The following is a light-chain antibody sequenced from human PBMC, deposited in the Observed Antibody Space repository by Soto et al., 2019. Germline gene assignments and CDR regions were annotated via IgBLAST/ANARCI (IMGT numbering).Light chain of an antibody. J-gene: IGLJ3*02. CDR3: AAWDDSLSGWV. V-gene: IGLV2-8*01. CDR1: SSDVGGYNY. CDR2: EVN. Sequence: QSALTQPPSASGSPGQSVAISCTGTSSDVGGYNYVSWYQQHPGKAPKLMIYEVNKRPSGVPDRFSGSKSGTSASLAISGLQSEDEADYYCAAWDDSLSGWVFGGGTQLTVL.